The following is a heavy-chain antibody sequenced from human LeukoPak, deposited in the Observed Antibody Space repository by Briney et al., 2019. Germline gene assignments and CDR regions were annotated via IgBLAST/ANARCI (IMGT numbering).Heavy chain of an antibody. CDR3: AKPGSAGPLYFDY. J-gene: IGHJ4*02. CDR2: ISGSGGSA. D-gene: IGHD6-13*01. CDR1: GFTFSSYA. V-gene: IGHV3-23*01. Sequence: PGGSLRLSCAASGFTFSSYAMSWVRQAPGKGLEWVSAISGSGGSAYYADSVKGRFTISRDNSKNTLYLQMNSLRAEDTAVYYCAKPGSAGPLYFDYWGQGTLVTVSS.